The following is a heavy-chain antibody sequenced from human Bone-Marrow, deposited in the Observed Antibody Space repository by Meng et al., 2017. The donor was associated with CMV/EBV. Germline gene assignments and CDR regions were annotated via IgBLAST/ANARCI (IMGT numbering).Heavy chain of an antibody. CDR2: ISSSSSYI. CDR3: ARAVEWLLEDYYYYGMDV. CDR1: GFPFSNYW. Sequence: GESLKISCAASGFPFSNYWMSWVRQAPEMGLEWVSSISSSSSYIYYADSVKGRFTISRDNAKNSLYLQMNSLRAEDTAVYYCARAVEWLLEDYYYYGMDVWGQGTTVTVSS. D-gene: IGHD3-3*01. V-gene: IGHV3-21*01. J-gene: IGHJ6*02.